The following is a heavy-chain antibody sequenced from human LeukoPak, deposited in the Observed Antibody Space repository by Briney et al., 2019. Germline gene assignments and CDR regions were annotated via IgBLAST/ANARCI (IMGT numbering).Heavy chain of an antibody. CDR1: GGSISSYY. J-gene: IGHJ4*02. Sequence: SETLSLTCTVSGGSISSYYWSWIRQPAGKGLEWIGRIYTSGSTNYNPSLKSRVTMSVDTSKNQFPLKLSSVTAADTTVYYCARGPRMTTVTTFDYWGQGTLVTVSS. CDR3: ARGPRMTTVTTFDY. CDR2: IYTSGST. D-gene: IGHD4-17*01. V-gene: IGHV4-4*07.